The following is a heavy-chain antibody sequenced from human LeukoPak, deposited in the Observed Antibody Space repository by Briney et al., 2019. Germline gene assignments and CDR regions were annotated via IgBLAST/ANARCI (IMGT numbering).Heavy chain of an antibody. Sequence: PSGTLSLTCTVSGGSVTSYYWRWIRQPPGKGLEWIGYIYYSGGTNYNPSLKSRVTMSVEASKNQFSLKLSSVTSADTAVYDCARDLSGWYNCFDPWGQGTLVTVSS. J-gene: IGHJ5*02. V-gene: IGHV4-59*02. CDR3: ARDLSGWYNCFDP. CDR1: GGSVTSYY. D-gene: IGHD6-19*01. CDR2: IYYSGGT.